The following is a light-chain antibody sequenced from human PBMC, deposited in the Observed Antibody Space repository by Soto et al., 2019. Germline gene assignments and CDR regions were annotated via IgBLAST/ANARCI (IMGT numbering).Light chain of an antibody. Sequence: QSVLTQPPSLSGTPGQTVTISCIGSRSNIGSAIVHWYQQVTGTAPKHLIYMNSQRTSGVPDRFSGSKSGTSASLVIPGLVPEDEEDYYCVPWYDNLSSLVFGGGTKLTVL. J-gene: IGLJ3*02. CDR3: VPWYDNLSSLV. V-gene: IGLV1-47*01. CDR2: MNS. CDR1: RSNIGSAI.